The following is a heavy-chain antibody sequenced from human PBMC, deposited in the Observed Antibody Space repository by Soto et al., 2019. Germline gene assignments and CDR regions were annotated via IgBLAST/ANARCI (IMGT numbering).Heavy chain of an antibody. CDR3: VTTAFASSG. CDR1: GYTFTSYD. J-gene: IGHJ4*02. CDR2: MNPNTGNT. D-gene: IGHD3-22*01. Sequence: QVQLVQSGAEVKKPGASVKVSCKTSGYTFTSYDINWVRQATGQGLEWMGWMNPNTGNTGYAQSLQGRVTLTRDTSISTAYMELSSLRSQDTAVYYCVTTAFASSGWGQGTLVTVSS. V-gene: IGHV1-8*01.